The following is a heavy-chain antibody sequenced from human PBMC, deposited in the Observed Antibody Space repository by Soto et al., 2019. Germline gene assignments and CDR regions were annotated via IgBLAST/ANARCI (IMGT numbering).Heavy chain of an antibody. D-gene: IGHD2-21*01. Sequence: EVQLVESGGGLVQPGGSLRLSCAASGFTVSGNYVTWVCQATGKGLEWVSVIYTDDNIYYADSVTGRFTISRDNSKNTFYLQMNRLRVEDTAVYYCATELIAKYGMDVWGQGTPVTVSS. V-gene: IGHV3-53*01. J-gene: IGHJ6*02. CDR1: GFTVSGNY. CDR2: IYTDDNI. CDR3: ATELIAKYGMDV.